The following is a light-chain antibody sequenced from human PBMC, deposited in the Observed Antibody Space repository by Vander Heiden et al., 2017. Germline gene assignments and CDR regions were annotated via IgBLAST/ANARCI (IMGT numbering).Light chain of an antibody. CDR1: SSNIGSNT. CDR2: SSN. Sequence: QSFLTQPPSASGPPGQRVPISCSGGSSNIGSNTVHWYQQFPGTAPKLLIFSSNQRASGVPDRFSASKSGTSASLAVSGFQSEDEANYYCAAWDDSLNGWVFGGGTTLTVL. J-gene: IGLJ3*02. V-gene: IGLV1-44*01. CDR3: AAWDDSLNGWV.